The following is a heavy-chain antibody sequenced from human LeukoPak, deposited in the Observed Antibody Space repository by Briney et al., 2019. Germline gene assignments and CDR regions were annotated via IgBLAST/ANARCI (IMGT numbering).Heavy chain of an antibody. Sequence: APVKVSCKASGYSFTRYGFTWVRRAPGQGLEWMGWVSADDGRTNYAQKIRGRVTMTTDASKNTVYMELRSQRFDDTAVYYCARGGRDGMDVWGQGTTVTVSS. V-gene: IGHV1-18*01. J-gene: IGHJ6*02. D-gene: IGHD3-10*01. CDR1: GYSFTRYG. CDR2: VSADDGRT. CDR3: ARGGRDGMDV.